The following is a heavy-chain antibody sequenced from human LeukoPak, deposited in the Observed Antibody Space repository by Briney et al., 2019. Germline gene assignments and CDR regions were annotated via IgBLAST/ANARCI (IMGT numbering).Heavy chain of an antibody. D-gene: IGHD6-25*01. CDR2: ITYSGEYT. Sequence: PVRYLRLSSAASALTCSSYSMSWVCQAPVNGLDWGSAITYSGEYTDYADSVKGRFTISRDNSKNTLYLQMSSLRADDTAVYFCAKRSSGTSGYLDSWGQGTLVTVSS. CDR1: ALTCSSYS. J-gene: IGHJ4*02. CDR3: AKRSSGTSGYLDS. V-gene: IGHV3-23*01.